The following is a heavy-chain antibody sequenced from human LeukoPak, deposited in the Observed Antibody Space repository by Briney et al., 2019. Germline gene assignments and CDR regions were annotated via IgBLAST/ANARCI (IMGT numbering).Heavy chain of an antibody. CDR3: ARDYYYGSGSYPDADF. Sequence: GASVKVSCKASCYTFTTYAISWVRQAPGQGLEWMGWISAYNGNTYYAQNFQGRVTMITDTSTSTFYLELRSLRSDDTAVYYCARDYYYGSGSYPDADFWGQGTLVTVSS. J-gene: IGHJ4*02. CDR1: CYTFTTYA. CDR2: ISAYNGNT. D-gene: IGHD3-10*01. V-gene: IGHV1-18*01.